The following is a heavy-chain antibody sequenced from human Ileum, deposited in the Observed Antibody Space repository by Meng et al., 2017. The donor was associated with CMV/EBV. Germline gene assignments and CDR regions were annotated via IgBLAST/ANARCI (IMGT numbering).Heavy chain of an antibody. V-gene: IGHV3-74*01. J-gene: IGHJ5*02. D-gene: IGHD2-2*01. CDR1: GFTFNKYW. Sequence: GESLKISCAASGFTFNKYWMHWVRQVPGKGLVWVSHINNDGSITNYADSVEGRFTISRDNAKDTLYLQMNSLRAEDTALYYCARDVLGSCKGTSCYRLNPWGQGVQVTVSS. CDR3: ARDVLGSCKGTSCYRLNP. CDR2: INNDGSIT.